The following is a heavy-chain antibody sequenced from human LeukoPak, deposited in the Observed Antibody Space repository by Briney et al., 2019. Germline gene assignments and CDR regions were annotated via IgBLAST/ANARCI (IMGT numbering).Heavy chain of an antibody. D-gene: IGHD3-22*01. CDR1: GFTFSTYW. J-gene: IGHJ1*01. CDR2: IKSDGGT. Sequence: GGSLRLSCAASGFTFSTYWMHWVRQAPGKGLVWVSRIKSDGGTNYADSVKGRFTISRDNAKKTVSLQMNSLRPEDTGVYYCARAPSEIGGYYPEYFRHWGQGTMVTVSS. CDR3: ARAPSEIGGYYPEYFRH. V-gene: IGHV3-74*01.